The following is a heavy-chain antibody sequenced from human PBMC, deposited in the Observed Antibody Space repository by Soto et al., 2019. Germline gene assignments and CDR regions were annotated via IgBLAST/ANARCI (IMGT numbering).Heavy chain of an antibody. CDR2: IYYSGST. CDR1: GGSISSGDYY. D-gene: IGHD2-21*02. J-gene: IGHJ4*02. CDR3: ARQRTTVVTQAYFDH. Sequence: PSETLSLTCTVSGGSISSGDYYWSWIRQPPGKGLEWIGYIYYSGSTYYNPSLKSRVTISVDTSKNQFSLKLSSVTATDTAVYYCARQRTTVVTQAYFDHWGQGALVIVSS. V-gene: IGHV4-30-4*01.